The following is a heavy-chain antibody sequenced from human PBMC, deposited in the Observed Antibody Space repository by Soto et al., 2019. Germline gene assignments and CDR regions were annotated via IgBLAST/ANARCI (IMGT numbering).Heavy chain of an antibody. CDR3: AREGLLAARPPPYYGMDV. D-gene: IGHD6-6*01. Sequence: GGSLRLSCAASGFTFSSYSMNWVRQAPGKGLEWVSSISSSSSYIYYADSVKGRFTISRDNAKNSLYLQMNSLRAEDTAVYYCAREGLLAARPPPYYGMDVWGQGTTVTVSS. V-gene: IGHV3-21*01. CDR1: GFTFSSYS. CDR2: ISSSSSYI. J-gene: IGHJ6*02.